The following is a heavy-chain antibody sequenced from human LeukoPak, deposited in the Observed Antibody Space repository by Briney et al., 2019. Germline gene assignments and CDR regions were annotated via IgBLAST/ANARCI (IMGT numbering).Heavy chain of an antibody. Sequence: SETLSLTCTVSGGSISSYYWSWIRQPPGKGLEWIGYIYYSGSTNYNPSLKSRATISVDTSKNQFSLKLSSVTAADTAVYYCARGGRNYYGSGSYTPNWFDPWGQGTLVTVSS. CDR3: ARGGRNYYGSGSYTPNWFDP. CDR1: GGSISSYY. D-gene: IGHD3-10*01. J-gene: IGHJ5*02. V-gene: IGHV4-59*01. CDR2: IYYSGST.